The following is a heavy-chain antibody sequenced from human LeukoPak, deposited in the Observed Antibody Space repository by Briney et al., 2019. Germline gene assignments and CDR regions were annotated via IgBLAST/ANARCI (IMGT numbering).Heavy chain of an antibody. D-gene: IGHD2-15*01. CDR1: GGSISSSSYY. V-gene: IGHV4-39*01. CDR3: ARGGPYCSGGGCYSRTSNWFDP. CDR2: IYYSGST. J-gene: IGHJ5*02. Sequence: PSETLSLTCTVSGGSISSSSYYWGWIRQPPGKGLEWIGSIYYSGSTYYNPSLKSRVTISVDTSKNQFSLKLSSVTATDTAVYYCARGGPYCSGGGCYSRTSNWFDPWSQGTLVTVSS.